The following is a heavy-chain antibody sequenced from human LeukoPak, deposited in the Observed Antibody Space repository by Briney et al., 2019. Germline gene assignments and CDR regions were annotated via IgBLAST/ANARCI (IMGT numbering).Heavy chain of an antibody. CDR2: ISSSSSYI. CDR1: GFTFSLYS. J-gene: IGHJ3*02. D-gene: IGHD6-19*01. CDR3: ANAPLGGLSGWYPADNSDAFDI. Sequence: GGSLRLSGAASGFTFSLYSMNLDRQAPGTGLEWVSSISSSSSYIYYADSVKGRFTISRDNSKNTLYLQMNSLRAEDTAVYYCANAPLGGLSGWYPADNSDAFDIWGQGTMVTVSS. V-gene: IGHV3-21*01.